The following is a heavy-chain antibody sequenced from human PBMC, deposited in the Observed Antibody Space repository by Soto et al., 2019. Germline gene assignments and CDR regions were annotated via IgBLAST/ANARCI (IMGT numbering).Heavy chain of an antibody. CDR1: GFSLSTSGVG. J-gene: IGHJ4*02. Sequence: QITLKESGPALVKPTQTLTLTCTFSGFSLSTSGVGVGWIRQPPGEALEWLALIYWDDYKHFSPSLESRLTITKDTSKNPGVLKMTNMDPVETAKYYCWHKGGGDRILDYWGQGTLVTVSS. D-gene: IGHD3-16*01. CDR2: IYWDDYK. CDR3: WHKGGGDRILDY. V-gene: IGHV2-5*02.